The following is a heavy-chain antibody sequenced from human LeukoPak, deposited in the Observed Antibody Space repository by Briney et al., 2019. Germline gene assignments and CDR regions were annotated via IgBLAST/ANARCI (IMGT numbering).Heavy chain of an antibody. CDR1: GYSISTGYY. Sequence: SETLSLTCTVSGYSISTGYYWDWIRQPPGKGLERIGTFYHGGSTNYNPSLKSRVTISLDTSKNQFSLKLSSVTAADTAVYYCARGRGYSGYFGYYYMDVWGKGTTVTISS. CDR2: FYHGGST. V-gene: IGHV4-38-2*02. CDR3: ARGRGYSGYFGYYYMDV. J-gene: IGHJ6*03. D-gene: IGHD5-12*01.